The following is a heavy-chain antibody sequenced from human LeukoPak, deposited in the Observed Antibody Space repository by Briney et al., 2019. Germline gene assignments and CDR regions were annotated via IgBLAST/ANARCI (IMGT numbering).Heavy chain of an antibody. Sequence: QPGGSLRLSCAASGFTFSSYAMSWVRQAPGKGLEWVSAISGSGGSTYYADSVKGRFTISRDNSKNTLYLQMNSLRAEDTAVYYCAKVAGYSSSWYLNHAEYFQHWGQGTLVTVSS. CDR2: ISGSGGST. CDR1: GFTFSSYA. J-gene: IGHJ1*01. CDR3: AKVAGYSSSWYLNHAEYFQH. V-gene: IGHV3-23*01. D-gene: IGHD6-13*01.